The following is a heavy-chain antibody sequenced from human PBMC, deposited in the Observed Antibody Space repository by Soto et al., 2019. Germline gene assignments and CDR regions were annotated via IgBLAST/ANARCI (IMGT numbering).Heavy chain of an antibody. CDR2: ISYDGSNK. Sequence: QVQLVESGGGVVQPGRSLRLSCAASGFTFSSYAMHWVRQAPGKGLEWVAVISYDGSNKYYADSVKGRFTISRDNSKNTLYLQMNSLRAEDTEVYYCASLDCSSTSCYGPPYYYYGMDVWGQGTTVTVSS. D-gene: IGHD2-2*01. CDR3: ASLDCSSTSCYGPPYYYYGMDV. CDR1: GFTFSSYA. J-gene: IGHJ6*02. V-gene: IGHV3-30-3*01.